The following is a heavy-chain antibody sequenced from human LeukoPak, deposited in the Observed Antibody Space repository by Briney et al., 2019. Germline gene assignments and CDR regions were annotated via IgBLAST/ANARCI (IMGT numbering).Heavy chain of an antibody. CDR3: ARWEGGSYYDFDY. J-gene: IGHJ4*02. Sequence: SETLSPTCTVSGGSISGHYWSWIRQPPGKGLEWIGHIYYSGSTNYNPSLKSRVTMSVDTSKNQFSLKLSSVTAADTAVYYCARWEGGSYYDFDYWGQGTLVTVSS. D-gene: IGHD1-26*01. V-gene: IGHV4-59*11. CDR1: GGSISGHY. CDR2: IYYSGST.